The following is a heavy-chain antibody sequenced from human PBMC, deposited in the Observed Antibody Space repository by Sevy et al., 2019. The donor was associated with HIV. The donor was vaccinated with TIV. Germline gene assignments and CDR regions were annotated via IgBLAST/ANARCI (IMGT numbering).Heavy chain of an antibody. CDR3: AKLSCSDGNCFSIDY. Sequence: GGSLRLSSAASGFTFSSYAMNWVRQAPGKGLEWVSGISASGASTYYADSVKGRFTISRDNSKNTLYLQINSLRAEDTAVYYCAKLSCSDGNCFSIDYWGQGTLVTVSS. J-gene: IGHJ4*02. V-gene: IGHV3-23*01. CDR1: GFTFSSYA. CDR2: ISASGAST. D-gene: IGHD2-15*01.